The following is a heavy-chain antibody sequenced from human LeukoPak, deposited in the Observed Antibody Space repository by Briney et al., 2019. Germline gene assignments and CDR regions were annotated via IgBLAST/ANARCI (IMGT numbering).Heavy chain of an antibody. V-gene: IGHV4-34*01. CDR3: AREGGETSGHY. D-gene: IGHD3-16*01. Sequence: QPSETLSLTCAVYGGSFSGYYWSWLRQPPGKGLEWIGEINHSGSTNYNPSLKSRVTISVDTSKNQFSLKLSSVTAADTAVYYCAREGGETSGHYWGQGTLVTVSS. CDR1: GGSFSGYY. CDR2: INHSGST. J-gene: IGHJ4*02.